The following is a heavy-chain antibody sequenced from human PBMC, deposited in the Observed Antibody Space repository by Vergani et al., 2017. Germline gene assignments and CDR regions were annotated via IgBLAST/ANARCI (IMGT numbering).Heavy chain of an antibody. J-gene: IGHJ4*02. CDR1: GCSISSSDYY. V-gene: IGHV4-30-4*01. Sequence: QVQLQESGPGLVKPSQTLSLTCPVSGCSISSSDYYWSSIRQPPGKGLEWVSHIYYSGSTYYNPSLKSRVTISVDTSKKQFSLKLSSVTAADTAVYYCARDGGRGANPVVGCWGQGTLVTVSS. CDR3: ARDGGRGANPVVGC. D-gene: IGHD1-26*01. CDR2: IYYSGST.